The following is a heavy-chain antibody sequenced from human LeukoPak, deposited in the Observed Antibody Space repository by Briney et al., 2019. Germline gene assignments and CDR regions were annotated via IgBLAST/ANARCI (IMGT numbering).Heavy chain of an antibody. J-gene: IGHJ4*02. V-gene: IGHV4-4*09. D-gene: IGHD6-13*01. CDR1: GGSISRYY. CDR3: ARALRAAAFDY. CDR2: IYTSGST. Sequence: PSETLSLTCTVSGGSISRYYWSWIRQPPGKGLEWIGYIYTSGSTNYNPSLKSRVTISVDTSTNQFSLKLSSVTAADTAVYYCARALRAAAFDYWGQGTLVTVSS.